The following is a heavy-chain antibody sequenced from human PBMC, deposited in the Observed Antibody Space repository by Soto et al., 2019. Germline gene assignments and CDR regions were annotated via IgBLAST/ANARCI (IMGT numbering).Heavy chain of an antibody. J-gene: IGHJ5*02. Sequence: PSETLSLTCAVSGYSISKSNWWGWIRQPPGKGLEWIGYIKYSGSTYYNPSLKSRVTMSVDTSMNQFSLKLSSVTAVDTAVYYCARIAASGRGPWFDPWGQGTLVTVSS. CDR3: ARIAASGRGPWFDP. V-gene: IGHV4-28*01. D-gene: IGHD6-13*01. CDR2: IKYSGST. CDR1: GYSISKSNW.